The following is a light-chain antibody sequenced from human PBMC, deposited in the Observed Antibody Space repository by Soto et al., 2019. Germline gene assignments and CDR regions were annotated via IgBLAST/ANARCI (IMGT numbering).Light chain of an antibody. CDR2: QAS. CDR3: QQYFNYPVT. CDR1: QSISSW. J-gene: IGKJ4*01. V-gene: IGKV1-5*03. Sequence: DIQMTQSPSTLSASVGDRVTITCRASQSISSWLAWYQQKPGKAPKLLIYQASGLESGVPSRFSGSGTGTEFTLTISSLQPDDFATYYCQQYFNYPVTFGGGTKVEIK.